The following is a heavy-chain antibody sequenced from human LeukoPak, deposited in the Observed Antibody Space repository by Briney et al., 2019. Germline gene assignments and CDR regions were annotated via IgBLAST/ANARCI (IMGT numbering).Heavy chain of an antibody. D-gene: IGHD3-3*01. V-gene: IGHV4-34*01. CDR3: ARAAPYDFWSGYYKKTEKFDP. CDR1: GGSFSGYY. J-gene: IGHJ5*02. CDR2: IYYSGST. Sequence: PSETLSLTCAVYGGSFSGYYWSWIRQPPGKGLEWIGSIYYSGSTYYNPSLKSRVTISVDTSKNQFSLKLSSVTAADTAVYYCARAAPYDFWSGYYKKTEKFDPWGQGTLVTVSS.